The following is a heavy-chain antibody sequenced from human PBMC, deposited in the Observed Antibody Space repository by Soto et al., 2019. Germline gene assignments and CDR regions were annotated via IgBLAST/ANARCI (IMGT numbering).Heavy chain of an antibody. V-gene: IGHV4-30-4*01. J-gene: IGHJ6*02. Sequence: SETLSLTCTVSGGSFSSGDYYWNWIRQPPGRGLEWIGYISYSGSTYYNPSLKSRVTISVDTSKNQFSLRLSSVTAADTAVYYCARGATTDYYYYGLDVWGQGTTVTVSS. CDR2: ISYSGST. CDR3: ARGATTDYYYYGLDV. CDR1: GGSFSSGDYY. D-gene: IGHD1-1*01.